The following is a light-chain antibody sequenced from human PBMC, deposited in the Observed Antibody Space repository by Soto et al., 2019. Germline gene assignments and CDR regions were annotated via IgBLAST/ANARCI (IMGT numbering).Light chain of an antibody. J-gene: IGKJ2*01. CDR3: QQYVTSPYI. CDR1: QSISSSY. Sequence: DIVLTQSPGTLSLSPGERATLSGRASQSISSSYLAWYQQKPGQAPRLLIHGVSTRATGIPDRFSGSGSGTDFTLTISRLEPEDFAVYYCQQYVTSPYIFGQGTKLEIK. CDR2: GVS. V-gene: IGKV3-20*01.